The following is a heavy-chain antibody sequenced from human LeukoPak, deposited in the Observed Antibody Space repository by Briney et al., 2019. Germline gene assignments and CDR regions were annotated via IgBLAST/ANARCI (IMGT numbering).Heavy chain of an antibody. CDR2: ISGSGEST. Sequence: GGSLRLSCAASGFTFSSSAMSWVRQAPGKGLQWVSVISGSGESTYYADSVKGRFTISRDNSKNTLYLQMNSLRAEDTAVYYCANKAMETSDDYWGQGTLVTVSS. D-gene: IGHD5-18*01. CDR3: ANKAMETSDDY. CDR1: GFTFSSSA. J-gene: IGHJ4*02. V-gene: IGHV3-23*01.